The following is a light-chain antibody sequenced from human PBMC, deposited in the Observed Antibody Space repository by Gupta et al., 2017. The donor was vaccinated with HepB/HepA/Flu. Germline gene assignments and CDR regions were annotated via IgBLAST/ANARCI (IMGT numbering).Light chain of an antibody. CDR1: QGLVYSDGNTY. CDR2: KVS. V-gene: IGKV2-30*01. CDR3: MQASHWPLT. J-gene: IGKJ4*01. Sequence: DVVMTQSPLSLPVTLGQPASISCRSSQGLVYSDGNTYLNWFHQRPGQSPRRLIDKVSNRDSGVPDRFSGSESGNMYTLRISRVEAEDVGIYYCMQASHWPLTFGGGTKVEIK.